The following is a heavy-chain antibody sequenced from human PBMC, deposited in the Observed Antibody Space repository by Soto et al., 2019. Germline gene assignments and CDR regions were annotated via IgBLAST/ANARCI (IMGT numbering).Heavy chain of an antibody. V-gene: IGHV4-31*03. J-gene: IGHJ6*02. CDR3: ARGDTVSGMDV. Sequence: SETLSLTCTVSGGSISSGGYYWSWIRQHPGKGLEWIGYIYYSGSTYYNPSLKSRVTISVDTSKNQFSLKLSSVTAANTAVYYCARGDTVSGMDVWGQGTTVTVSS. CDR1: GGSISSGGYY. D-gene: IGHD4-4*01. CDR2: IYYSGST.